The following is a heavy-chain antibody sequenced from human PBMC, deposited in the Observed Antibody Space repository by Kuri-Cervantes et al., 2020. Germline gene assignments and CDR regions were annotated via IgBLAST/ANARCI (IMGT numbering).Heavy chain of an antibody. D-gene: IGHD3-10*01. CDR2: ISYDGSNK. CDR3: AKGGAIYSTGSYATYYFDY. V-gene: IGHV3-30*18. CDR1: GFTFSSYG. Sequence: GGSLRLSCAASGFTFSSYGMHWVRQAPGKGLEWVAVISYDGSNKYYADSVTGRFTISRDNSKNTVYLRMDSLRDEDTAVYYCAKGGAIYSTGSYATYYFDYWGQGTLVTVSS. J-gene: IGHJ4*02.